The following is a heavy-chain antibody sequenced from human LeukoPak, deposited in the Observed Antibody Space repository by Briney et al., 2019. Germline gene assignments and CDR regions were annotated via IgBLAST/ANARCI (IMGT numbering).Heavy chain of an antibody. CDR3: ARFDWNDEGWFDP. Sequence: PGGSLRLSCAASGFTFSTYAMTWVRQAPGKGLEWVSSLSGGGGSTKYADSVKDRFTISRDNSGDTLFLQMNSLRADDTAVYYCARFDWNDEGWFDPWGQGALVTVSS. CDR1: GFTFSTYA. V-gene: IGHV3-23*01. D-gene: IGHD1-1*01. J-gene: IGHJ5*02. CDR2: LSGGGGST.